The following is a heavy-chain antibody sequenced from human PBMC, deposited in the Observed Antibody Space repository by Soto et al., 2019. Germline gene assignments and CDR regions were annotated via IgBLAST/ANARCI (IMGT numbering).Heavy chain of an antibody. CDR2: VNPNSGAT. D-gene: IGHD3-16*02. V-gene: IGHV1-2*02. Sequence: QVQLVQSGAEVKEPGASVKVSCKASGYTFTGYYMYWVRQAPGQGLEWMGWVNPNSGATNYAQKCPRRVSMTRDRSISLAYLERSSLRSDDTGVSSCARSLGVNSYYYYGVDLWGQGTTVTVSS. CDR1: GYTFTGYY. CDR3: ARSLGVNSYYYYGVDL. J-gene: IGHJ6*02.